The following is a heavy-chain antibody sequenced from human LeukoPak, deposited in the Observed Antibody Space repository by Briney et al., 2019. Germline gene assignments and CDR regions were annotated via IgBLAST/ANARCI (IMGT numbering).Heavy chain of an antibody. CDR2: IYHSGST. CDR1: GYSISSGYY. Sequence: SETLSLTCTVSGYSISSGYYWGWIRQPPGKGLEWIGSIYHSGSTYYNPSLKSRVTISVDTSKNQFSLKLSSVTAADTAVYYCARSWEPRSHWFDPWGQGTLVTVSS. D-gene: IGHD1-26*01. J-gene: IGHJ5*02. CDR3: ARSWEPRSHWFDP. V-gene: IGHV4-38-2*02.